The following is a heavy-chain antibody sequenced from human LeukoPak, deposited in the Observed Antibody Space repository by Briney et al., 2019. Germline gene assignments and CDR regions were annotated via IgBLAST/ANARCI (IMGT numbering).Heavy chain of an antibody. CDR2: ISSSGSTI. V-gene: IGHV3-48*03. Sequence: PGGSLRLSCAASGFTFSSYEMNWVRQAPGKGLEWVSYISSSGSTIYYADSVKGRFTISRDNTKNSLYLQMNSLRAEDTALYYCAKDNGNGGTAMVTWGFDYWGQGTLVTVSS. J-gene: IGHJ4*02. D-gene: IGHD5-18*01. CDR1: GFTFSSYE. CDR3: AKDNGNGGTAMVTWGFDY.